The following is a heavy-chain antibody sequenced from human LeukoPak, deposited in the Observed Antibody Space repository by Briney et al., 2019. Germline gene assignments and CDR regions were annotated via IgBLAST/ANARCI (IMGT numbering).Heavy chain of an antibody. V-gene: IGHV4-39*07. CDR2: IYYSGST. D-gene: IGHD2-21*02. CDR3: ARGSSDGLGCFDY. CDR1: GGSISSSSYY. J-gene: IGHJ4*02. Sequence: SETLSLTCTVSGGSISSSSYYWGWIRQPPGKGLEWIGSIYYSGSTYYNPSLKSRVTISVDTSKNQFSLKLSSVTAADTAVYYCARGSSDGLGCFDYWGQGTLVTVSS.